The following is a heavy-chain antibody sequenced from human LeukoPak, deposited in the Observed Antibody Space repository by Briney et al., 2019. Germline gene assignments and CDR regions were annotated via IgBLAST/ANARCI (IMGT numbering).Heavy chain of an antibody. Sequence: SEALSLTCAVSGGSISTYYWSWLRQPAGKGLEWIGRLYSSGSTKYNPSLKSRVTISVGDSNNQFTLKLTSVTAADTAVYYCARDHYGSGSYKSYFDSWGQGIRVTVSS. D-gene: IGHD3-10*01. CDR3: ARDHYGSGSYKSYFDS. J-gene: IGHJ5*01. CDR2: LYSSGST. V-gene: IGHV4-4*07. CDR1: GGSISTYY.